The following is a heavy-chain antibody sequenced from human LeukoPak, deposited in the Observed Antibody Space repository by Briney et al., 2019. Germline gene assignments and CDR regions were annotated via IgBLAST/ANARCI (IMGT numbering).Heavy chain of an antibody. V-gene: IGHV3-23*01. D-gene: IGHD3-9*01. Sequence: GGSLRLSCAASGFTFSSYAMNWVRQAPGRGLGRVTTISGSGGITYYADSVKGRFTISRDNSKNTLYLQMSSLRAEDTAVYFCAKGYYDILTGPQYWGQGTLVTVSS. CDR2: ISGSGGIT. CDR3: AKGYYDILTGPQY. J-gene: IGHJ4*02. CDR1: GFTFSSYA.